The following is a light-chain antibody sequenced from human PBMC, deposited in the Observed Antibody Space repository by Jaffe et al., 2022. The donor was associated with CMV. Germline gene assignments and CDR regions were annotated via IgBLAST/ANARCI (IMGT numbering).Light chain of an antibody. CDR3: FSTDSSDNWV. CDR1: ALPKKY. J-gene: IGLJ3*02. V-gene: IGLV3-10*01. Sequence: SYELTQPPSVSVSPGQTARITCSGHALPKKYVYWYQRKSGQAPVLVIYEDSKRPSGIPERFSGSSSGTMATLTISGAQVEDEADYYCFSTDSSDNWVFGGGTKLTVL. CDR2: EDS.